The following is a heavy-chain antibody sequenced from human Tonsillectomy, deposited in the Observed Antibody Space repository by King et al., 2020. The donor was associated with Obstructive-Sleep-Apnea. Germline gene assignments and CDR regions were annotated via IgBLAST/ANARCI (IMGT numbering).Heavy chain of an antibody. CDR3: ARERHGDYVIDY. J-gene: IGHJ4*02. Sequence: VQLVESGGGLVQPGGSLRLSCAASGFTFSSYSLNWVRQAPGKGLEWVSYISSGSNTIYYADSVEGRVTISRDSAKNSLYLQMNSLRAEDTAVYYCARERHGDYVIDYWGQGTLVTVSS. CDR1: GFTFSSYS. D-gene: IGHD4-17*01. V-gene: IGHV3-48*04. CDR2: ISSGSNTI.